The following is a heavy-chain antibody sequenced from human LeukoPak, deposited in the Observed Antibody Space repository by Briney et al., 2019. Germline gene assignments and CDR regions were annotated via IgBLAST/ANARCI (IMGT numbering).Heavy chain of an antibody. D-gene: IGHD2-8*02. V-gene: IGHV4-59*01. J-gene: IGHJ4*02. CDR1: GGSISSYY. CDR3: ASTTLLGFLDY. Sequence: SETLSLTCTVSGGSISSYYWSWIRQPPGKGLEWIGYIYYSGSTNYNPSLKSRVTISVDTSMNQFSLKLSSVTAADTAVYYCASTTLLGFLDYWGQGTLVTVSS. CDR2: IYYSGST.